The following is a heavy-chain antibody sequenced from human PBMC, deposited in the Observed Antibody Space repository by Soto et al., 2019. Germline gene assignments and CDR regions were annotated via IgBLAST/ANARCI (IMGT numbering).Heavy chain of an antibody. D-gene: IGHD1-1*01. Sequence: SQTLSLTCAISGDSVSSNSAAWNWIRQSPSRGLEWLGRTYYRSKWYNDYAVSVRSRITINQDTSKNQFSLQLHSVTPDDTAVYYCARNQTVLRASDIWDQGTLAPVS. CDR3: ARNQTVLRASDI. CDR2: TYYRSKWYN. CDR1: GDSVSSNSAA. V-gene: IGHV6-1*01. J-gene: IGHJ3*02.